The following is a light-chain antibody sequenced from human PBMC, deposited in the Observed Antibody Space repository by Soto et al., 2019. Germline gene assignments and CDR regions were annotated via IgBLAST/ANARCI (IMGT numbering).Light chain of an antibody. V-gene: IGLV2-14*01. J-gene: IGLJ3*02. CDR1: STDVGGFNY. CDR3: TSYTTSSTWV. Sequence: QSVLTQPASVSGSPGQSITISCTGTSTDVGGFNYVSWYQQHPGKVPKLIIYDVSHRPSGVSNRFSGSKSGNTASLTISGLQAEDEADYYCTSYTTSSTWVFGGGTKVTVL. CDR2: DVS.